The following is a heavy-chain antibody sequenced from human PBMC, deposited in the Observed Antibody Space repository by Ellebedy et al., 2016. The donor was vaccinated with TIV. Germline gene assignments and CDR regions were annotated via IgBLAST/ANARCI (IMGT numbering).Heavy chain of an antibody. CDR2: IYYSGRS. CDR3: VRGLGYCTNGVCRMDV. D-gene: IGHD2-8*01. Sequence: MPSETLSLTCTVSGGSISSGGYYWSWIRQHPGKGLEWIGYIYYSGRSYYNPSPGSRVTISADTSKNQFSLNLTSVTAADTAVYYCVRGLGYCTNGVCRMDVWGQGTTVTVSS. CDR1: GGSISSGGYY. V-gene: IGHV4-31*03. J-gene: IGHJ6*02.